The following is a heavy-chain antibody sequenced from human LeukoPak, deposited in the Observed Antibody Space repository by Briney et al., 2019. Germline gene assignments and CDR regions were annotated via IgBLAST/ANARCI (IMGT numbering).Heavy chain of an antibody. CDR2: ISAYNGNT. D-gene: IGHD2-2*01. CDR3: ARIGPGYCSSTSCQLGAPEDY. V-gene: IGHV1-18*01. J-gene: IGHJ4*02. Sequence: ASVKVSCKASGYTFTSYGISWVRQAPGQGLEWMGWISAYNGNTNYAQKLQGRVTITRDTSANTAYMELSSLRSEDTAVYYCARIGPGYCSSTSCQLGAPEDYWGQGTLVTVSS. CDR1: GYTFTSYG.